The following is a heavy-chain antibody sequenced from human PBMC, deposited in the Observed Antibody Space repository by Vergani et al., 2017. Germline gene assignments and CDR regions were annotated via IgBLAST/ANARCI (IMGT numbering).Heavy chain of an antibody. CDR2: INHSGST. CDR1: GGSFSGYY. Sequence: QVQLQQWGAGLLKPSETLSLTCAVYGGSFSGYYWSWIRQPPGKGLELIGEINHSGSTNYNPSLKSRVTISVDTSKNQFSLKLSSVTAADTAVYYCARVQELYDFWSGYRVRYYYYMDVWGKGTTVTVSS. V-gene: IGHV4-34*01. J-gene: IGHJ6*03. CDR3: ARVQELYDFWSGYRVRYYYYMDV. D-gene: IGHD3-3*01.